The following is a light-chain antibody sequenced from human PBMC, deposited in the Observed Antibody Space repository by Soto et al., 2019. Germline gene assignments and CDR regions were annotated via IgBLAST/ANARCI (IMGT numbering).Light chain of an antibody. V-gene: IGKV1-39*01. CDR2: HAS. J-gene: IGKJ4*01. Sequence: DIQMTQSPSSLSASVGDRVTIACRASRSISNYLNWYKQKPGEAPQLLIFHASNLQSGVPPRFSGSGSETDFTLTISSLQPEDFATYYCQQSYTSPPVTFGGGNKVEIK. CDR3: QQSYTSPPVT. CDR1: RSISNY.